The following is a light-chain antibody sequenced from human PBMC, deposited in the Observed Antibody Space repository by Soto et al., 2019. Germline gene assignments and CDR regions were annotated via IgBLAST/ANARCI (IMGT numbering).Light chain of an antibody. CDR3: QQYNTWPRT. Sequence: VLTQSPGTLSMSPGETATLSCRASQTLGRNYLAWYQQKRGQAPRLLIYGASTRVTGIPDRFSGSGSGTEFTLTITSLQSEDYAVYYCQQYNTWPRTFGQGTKVDIK. CDR1: QTLGRN. V-gene: IGKV3D-15*01. CDR2: GAS. J-gene: IGKJ1*01.